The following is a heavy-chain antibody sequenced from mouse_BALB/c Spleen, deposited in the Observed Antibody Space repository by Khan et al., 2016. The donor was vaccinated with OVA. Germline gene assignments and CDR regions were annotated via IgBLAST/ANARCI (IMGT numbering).Heavy chain of an antibody. Sequence: QVQLKESGPGLVAPSQSLSITCTTSGFSLTNYGVHWVRQSPGKGLEWLVLMWSDGSTTYNPALKSRLDIRNDNSKSKVFLKINSLQTDDTAMYFCARQPYYRSSVMGYWGQGTSVTVSS. D-gene: IGHD2-12*01. V-gene: IGHV2-6-1*01. CDR1: GFSLTNYG. CDR3: ARQPYYRSSVMGY. CDR2: MWSDGST. J-gene: IGHJ4*01.